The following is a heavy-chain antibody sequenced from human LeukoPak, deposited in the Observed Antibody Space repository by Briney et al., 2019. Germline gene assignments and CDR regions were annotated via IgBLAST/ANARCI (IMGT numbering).Heavy chain of an antibody. J-gene: IGHJ4*02. Sequence: PGGSLRLSCAASGFTFSSYWMHWVRHAPGKGLVWVSRINSDGSSTIYADSVKGRFTISRDNANNTLYLQMNTLRAEDTAVYYCAIHSNYYDSSGYYYRVYWGQGTLVTVSS. CDR1: GFTFSSYW. CDR2: INSDGSST. V-gene: IGHV3-74*01. D-gene: IGHD3-22*01. CDR3: AIHSNYYDSSGYYYRVY.